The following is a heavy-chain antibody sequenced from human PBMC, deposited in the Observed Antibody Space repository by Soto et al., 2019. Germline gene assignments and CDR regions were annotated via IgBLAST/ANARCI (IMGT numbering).Heavy chain of an antibody. CDR1: GGSFSGYY. CDR2: INHSGST. CDR3: ARRRYYYDMDAFDI. J-gene: IGHJ3*02. V-gene: IGHV4-34*01. Sequence: SETLSLTCAVYGGSFSGYYWSWIRQPPGKGLEWIGEINHSGSTNYNPSLKSRVTISVDTSKNQFSLKLSSVTASDTAVYYCARRRYYYDMDAFDIWGQGTMGTVS. D-gene: IGHD3-22*01.